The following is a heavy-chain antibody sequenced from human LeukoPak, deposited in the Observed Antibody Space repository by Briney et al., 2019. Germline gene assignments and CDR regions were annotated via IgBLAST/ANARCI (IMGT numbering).Heavy chain of an antibody. J-gene: IGHJ4*02. CDR2: ISSSGGST. D-gene: IGHD5-12*01. CDR1: GFTFSSYA. V-gene: IGHV3-64*02. Sequence: GGSLRLSCAASGFTFSSYAIHWVRQAPGKGLEYVSAISSSGGSTYYADSVKGRFTISRDNSKNTVYLQMGSLRTEDMAVYYCSRGAYDGFDYWGQGTLVTVSS. CDR3: SRGAYDGFDY.